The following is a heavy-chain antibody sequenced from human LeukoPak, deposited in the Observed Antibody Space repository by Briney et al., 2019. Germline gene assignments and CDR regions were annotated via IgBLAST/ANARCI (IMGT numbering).Heavy chain of an antibody. CDR2: IIPMFGTA. V-gene: IGHV1-69*13. CDR1: GYTFTSYA. D-gene: IGHD2-2*01. CDR3: AKIDCGGTSCYDTRGWFDP. Sequence: SVKVSCKASGYTFTSYAITWVRQAPGQGLEWMGGIIPMFGTANYAQKFQGRVTITADESTSTAYMELSSLRSEDTAMYYCAKIDCGGTSCYDTRGWFDPWGQGTLVTVSS. J-gene: IGHJ5*02.